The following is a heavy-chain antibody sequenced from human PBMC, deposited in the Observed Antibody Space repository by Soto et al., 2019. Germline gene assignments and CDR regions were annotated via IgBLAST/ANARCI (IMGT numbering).Heavy chain of an antibody. Sequence: QMTLKESGPTLVKPTQTLTLTCSFSGFSFSTSGVGVGWVRQPPGKALEWLALIYWSGDEHYRPSLKSRLAITKANSKNQVVLIITNMVPVDTATYYCARGLATLPVVAFDVWGQGTTVTVSS. CDR1: GFSFSTSGVG. V-gene: IGHV2-5*01. CDR3: ARGLATLPVVAFDV. J-gene: IGHJ3*01. CDR2: IYWSGDE. D-gene: IGHD6-6*01.